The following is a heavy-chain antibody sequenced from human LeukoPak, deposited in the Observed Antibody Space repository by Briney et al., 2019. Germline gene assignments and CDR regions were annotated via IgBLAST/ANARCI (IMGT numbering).Heavy chain of an antibody. Sequence: GASLRLSCAASGFTFRNYAMSWVRQAPGKGLEWVSAIVDNGVSTYYADSVQGRFTISRDNSKNTLYLQMNSLRAEDTALYYCTKWGDYDGSTGYYDSDYWGQGTLVTVSS. CDR2: IVDNGVST. CDR1: GFTFRNYA. V-gene: IGHV3-23*01. J-gene: IGHJ4*02. D-gene: IGHD3-9*01. CDR3: TKWGDYDGSTGYYDSDY.